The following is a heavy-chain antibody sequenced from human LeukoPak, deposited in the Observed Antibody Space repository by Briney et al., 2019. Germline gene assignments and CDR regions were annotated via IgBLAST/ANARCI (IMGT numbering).Heavy chain of an antibody. J-gene: IGHJ4*02. V-gene: IGHV4-34*01. CDR1: GGSFSGYY. D-gene: IGHD1-1*01. CDR2: INHNGTT. Sequence: PSETLSLTCAVYGGSFSGYYWSWIRQPPGKGLEWIGEINHNGTTNYNPSLKGRVTISVDTSKNQFSLRLTSVTAADTAVYYCARPSGGTPFKRFDYWGQGTLVTVSS. CDR3: ARPSGGTPFKRFDY.